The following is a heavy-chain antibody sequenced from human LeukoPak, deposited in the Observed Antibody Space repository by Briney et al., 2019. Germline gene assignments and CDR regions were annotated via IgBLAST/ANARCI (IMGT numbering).Heavy chain of an antibody. CDR2: ISGSGSTT. CDR3: ARLTGSGIVGTTGGFDH. J-gene: IGHJ4*01. D-gene: IGHD1-26*01. CDR1: GFTFNSYA. Sequence: GGSLRLSCAASGFTFNSYAMNWVRQAPGKGMEWVSSISGSGSTTYSAGSVKGRFTISRDRSKSTLYLQMNSLRGEDTALYYCARLTGSGIVGTTGGFDHWGQGTLVTVSS. V-gene: IGHV3-23*01.